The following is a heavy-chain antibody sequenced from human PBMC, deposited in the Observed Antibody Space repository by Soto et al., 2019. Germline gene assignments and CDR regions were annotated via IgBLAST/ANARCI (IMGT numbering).Heavy chain of an antibody. D-gene: IGHD5-12*01. J-gene: IGHJ4*02. V-gene: IGHV4-59*01. CDR2: IYYSGST. Sequence: PXGTLYLTCTVSGGSISSYYLSWIRQPPGKGLEWIGYIYYSGSTNYNPSLKSRVTISVDTSKNQFSLKLSSVTAADTAVYYCARDEYGGYDYFDYWGQGTLVTVSS. CDR3: ARDEYGGYDYFDY. CDR1: GGSISSYY.